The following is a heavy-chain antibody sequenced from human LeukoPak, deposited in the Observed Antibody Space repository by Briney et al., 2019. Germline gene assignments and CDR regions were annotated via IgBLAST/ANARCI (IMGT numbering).Heavy chain of an antibody. CDR3: ANELEGPEY. CDR2: ISGSGTNI. Sequence: GGSLRLSCAADGFTFSDYYMSWIRQAPGKGLEWISYISGSGTNIYHADSVKGRFTVSRDNSKNTLYLQMNSLRAEDTAVYYCANELEGPEYWGQGTLVTVSS. D-gene: IGHD6-6*01. J-gene: IGHJ4*02. CDR1: GFTFSDYY. V-gene: IGHV3-11*01.